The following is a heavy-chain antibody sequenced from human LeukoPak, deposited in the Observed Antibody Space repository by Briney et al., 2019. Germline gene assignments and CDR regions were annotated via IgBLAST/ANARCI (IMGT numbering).Heavy chain of an antibody. Sequence: GGSLRLSCAASGFTFSSYWMHWVRQAPGKGLVWVSRINTDGSSTSYADSVKGRFTISRDNAKNTLYLQMNSLRAEDTAVYYCAREDDYYGSGSYYMDVWGKGTTVTVSS. CDR2: INTDGSST. CDR1: GFTFSSYW. CDR3: AREDDYYGSGSYYMDV. J-gene: IGHJ6*03. D-gene: IGHD3-10*01. V-gene: IGHV3-74*01.